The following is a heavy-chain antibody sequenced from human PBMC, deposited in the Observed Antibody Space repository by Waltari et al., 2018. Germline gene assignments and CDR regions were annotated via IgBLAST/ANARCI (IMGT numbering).Heavy chain of an antibody. CDR3: ARVIHYYGPNWFDP. J-gene: IGHJ5*02. D-gene: IGHD3-10*01. CDR2: IYYSGRT. CDR1: GGSISSYY. V-gene: IGHV4-59*01. Sequence: QVQLQESGPGLVKPSETLSLTCTVSGGSISSYYWSWIRQPPGKGLEWIGYIYYSGRTNYNPSLKSRVTISVDTSKNQFSLKLSSVTAADTAVYYCARVIHYYGPNWFDPWGQGTLVTVSS.